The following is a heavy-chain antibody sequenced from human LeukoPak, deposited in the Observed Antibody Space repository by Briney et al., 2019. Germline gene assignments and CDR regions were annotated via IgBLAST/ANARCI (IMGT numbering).Heavy chain of an antibody. V-gene: IGHV4-30-4*01. Sequence: PSETLSLTCTVSGASIRSGDYYWSWIRQPPGKGLEWIGYIYDSGGTYYNPSLKSRITISVDTSENRFSLKLSSVTATDTAVYYCARDCSGGSCYGAFDIWGQGTMVTVSS. CDR1: GASIRSGDYY. J-gene: IGHJ3*02. CDR2: IYDSGGT. D-gene: IGHD2-15*01. CDR3: ARDCSGGSCYGAFDI.